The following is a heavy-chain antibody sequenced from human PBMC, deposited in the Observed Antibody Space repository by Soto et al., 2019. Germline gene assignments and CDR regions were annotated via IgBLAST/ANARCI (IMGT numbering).Heavy chain of an antibody. Sequence: QVQLLQSGAEVKKPGASVKVSCKASGYMFNTYGITWVRQAPGQGLEWMGWISVYNGNIDYAQKFEGRVTMTIDTSTSTAYMELKSLTSDDTAVYYCARTYGSGDYFLPFEYWGQGTPDSVSS. J-gene: IGHJ4*02. V-gene: IGHV1-18*01. D-gene: IGHD3-10*01. CDR2: ISVYNGNI. CDR3: ARTYGSGDYFLPFEY. CDR1: GYMFNTYG.